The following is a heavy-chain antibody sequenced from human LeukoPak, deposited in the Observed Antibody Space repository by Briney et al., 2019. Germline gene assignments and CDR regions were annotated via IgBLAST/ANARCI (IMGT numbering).Heavy chain of an antibody. CDR2: IYPGDCDG. D-gene: IGHD6-19*01. J-gene: IGHJ4*02. CDR1: GSRFTSYW. CDR3: ARQYSRYSSGWYEDYFDY. V-gene: IGHV5-51*01. Sequence: GASLHISCKGAGSRFTSYWIGWVRQMRGKGLEWIGIIYPGDCDGTYGPSYEGQGTISADESISTADQQWSSLKASDTAIYYCARQYSRYSSGWYEDYFDYWGQGTLVTVSS.